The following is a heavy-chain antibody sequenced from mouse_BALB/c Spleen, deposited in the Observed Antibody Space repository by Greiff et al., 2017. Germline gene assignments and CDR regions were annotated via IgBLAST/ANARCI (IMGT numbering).Heavy chain of an antibody. J-gene: IGHJ2*01. CDR1: GFTFSSYA. V-gene: IGHV5-6-5*01. CDR3: ARGYYGNFFDY. CDR2: ISSGGST. D-gene: IGHD2-1*01. Sequence: EVKLVESGGGLVKPGGSLKLSCAASGFTFSSYAMSWVRQTPEKRLEWVASISSGGSTYYPDSVKGRFTISRENARNILYLQMSSLRSEDTAMYYCARGYYGNFFDYWGQGTTLTVSS.